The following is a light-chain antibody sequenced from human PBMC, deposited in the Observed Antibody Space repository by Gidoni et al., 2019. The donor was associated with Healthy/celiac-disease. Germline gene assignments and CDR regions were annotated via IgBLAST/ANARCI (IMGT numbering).Light chain of an antibody. V-gene: IGKV3-11*01. CDR1: QGVSSY. J-gene: IGKJ4*01. CDR3: QQRSNWPPLT. Sequence: EFVLTQSPATLSLSPGERATLSCRAIQGVSSYLAWYQHKPGQAPRLLIYDAPNRATGIPARFSGSGSGTDFTLTISSLEPEDFAVYYCQQRSNWPPLTFGGGTKVEIK. CDR2: DAP.